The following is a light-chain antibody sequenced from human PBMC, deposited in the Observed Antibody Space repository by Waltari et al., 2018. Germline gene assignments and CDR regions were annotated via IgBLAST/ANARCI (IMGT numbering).Light chain of an antibody. CDR1: PSAVGHYYL. CDR3: CSYAGRGTYV. V-gene: IGLV2-23*02. J-gene: IGLJ1*01. CDR2: EVC. Sequence: HSALTPPASVSGTPGQSITLPCSGTPSAVGHYYLLPWYQQHPGEAPKPLICEVCNRPPDTSSRFSGAKSGSTASLTISGLQPEDEADYYCCSYAGRGTYVFGSGTKVTVL.